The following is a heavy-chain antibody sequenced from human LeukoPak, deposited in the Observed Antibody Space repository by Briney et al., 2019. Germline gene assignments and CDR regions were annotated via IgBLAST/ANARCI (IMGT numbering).Heavy chain of an antibody. D-gene: IGHD6-19*01. CDR1: GYTFTGYY. J-gene: IGHJ4*02. V-gene: IGHV1-2*02. Sequence: ASVKVSCKASGYTFTGYYIHWVRQAPGQGLEWMGWINPNSGGTNYAQKFQGRVTMTRDTSISTAYMELNRLTSDDTAVYFCARNLGGGWVFDYLGQGTLVTVSS. CDR3: ARNLGGGWVFDY. CDR2: INPNSGGT.